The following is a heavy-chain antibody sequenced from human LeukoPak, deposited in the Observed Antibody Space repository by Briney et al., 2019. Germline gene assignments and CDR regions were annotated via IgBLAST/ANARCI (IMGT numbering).Heavy chain of an antibody. D-gene: IGHD5/OR15-5a*01. Sequence: SETLPHTCTVSGGSISSYYWSWIRQPAGKGLEWIGRIYTSGSTNYNPSLKSRVTMYLDTSKNQLSLKLSSVTAADTAVYYCAREVYGYSMDYFDYWGKGNVVPVSS. CDR1: GGSISSYY. V-gene: IGHV4-4*07. J-gene: IGHJ4*02. CDR3: AREVYGYSMDYFDY. CDR2: IYTSGST.